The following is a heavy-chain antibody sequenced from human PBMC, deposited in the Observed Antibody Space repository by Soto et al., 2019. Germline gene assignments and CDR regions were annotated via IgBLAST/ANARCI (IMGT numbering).Heavy chain of an antibody. CDR3: ARALTVITALDL. V-gene: IGHV1-18*04. Sequence: QVQLVQSGTEVRKPGASVKVSCKASGYTFTNYGINWVRQAPGQGLEWMGWISTYNVNTYYAQKFKGRATLTTDTSTNTAYMELRSLTSDDTAVYYCARALTVITALDLWGLGTLVTVSS. CDR1: GYTFTNYG. CDR2: ISTYNVNT. D-gene: IGHD4-17*01. J-gene: IGHJ5*02.